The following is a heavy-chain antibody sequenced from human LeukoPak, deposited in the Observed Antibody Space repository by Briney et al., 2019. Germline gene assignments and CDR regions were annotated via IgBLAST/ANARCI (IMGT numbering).Heavy chain of an antibody. CDR3: AKGRYSSGLKTSSDYFDY. CDR2: ISYDGSNK. CDR1: GFTFSSYG. V-gene: IGHV3-30*18. D-gene: IGHD6-19*01. J-gene: IGHJ4*02. Sequence: GGSLRPSCAASGFTFSSYGMHWVRQAPGKGLEWVAVISYDGSNKYYADSVKGRFTISRDNSKNTLYLQMNSLRAEDTAVYYCAKGRYSSGLKTSSDYFDYWGQGTLVTVSS.